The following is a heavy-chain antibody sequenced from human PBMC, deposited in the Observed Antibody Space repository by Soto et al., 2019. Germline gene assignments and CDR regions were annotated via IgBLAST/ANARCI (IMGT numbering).Heavy chain of an antibody. Sequence: QVQLQESGPGLVKPSQTLSLTCTVSCGSISSSSYYWSSIRQHPGKCLGWIGYLNYSGSTYYNPSLKGRVTVSVDTSKKYFSLKLSSVTAADTAVYYCAIALKDYARTIVYFDYWGQGTLVIVSS. V-gene: IGHV4-31*03. J-gene: IGHJ4*02. CDR3: AIALKDYARTIVYFDY. CDR2: LNYSGST. D-gene: IGHD4-17*01. CDR1: CGSISSSSYY.